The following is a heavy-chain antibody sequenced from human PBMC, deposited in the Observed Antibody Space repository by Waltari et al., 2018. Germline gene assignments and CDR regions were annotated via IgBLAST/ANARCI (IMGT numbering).Heavy chain of an antibody. Sequence: QVRLQQWGAGLLKPSETLSLTCAVYGGSFSGYYWSWIRQPPGKGLEWIGEINHSGSTNYNPSLKSRVTISVDTSKNQFSLKLSSVTAADTAVYYCARGRGSTRLFDYWGQGTLVTVSS. J-gene: IGHJ4*02. CDR3: ARGRGSTRLFDY. V-gene: IGHV4-34*01. D-gene: IGHD2-2*01. CDR1: GGSFSGYY. CDR2: INHSGST.